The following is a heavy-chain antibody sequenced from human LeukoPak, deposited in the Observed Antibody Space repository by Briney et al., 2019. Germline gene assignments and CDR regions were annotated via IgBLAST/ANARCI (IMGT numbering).Heavy chain of an antibody. Sequence: ASVKVSCKASGYTFTGYYMHWVRQAPGQGLEWMGRINPNSGGTNYAQKFQGRVTMTRDTSISTAYMELSRLRSGDTAVYYCARDLALDYYDSSGLDYWGQGTLVTVSS. V-gene: IGHV1-2*06. J-gene: IGHJ4*02. CDR2: INPNSGGT. CDR1: GYTFTGYY. D-gene: IGHD3-22*01. CDR3: ARDLALDYYDSSGLDY.